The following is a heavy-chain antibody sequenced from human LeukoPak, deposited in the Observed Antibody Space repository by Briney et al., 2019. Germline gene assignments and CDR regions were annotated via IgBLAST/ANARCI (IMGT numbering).Heavy chain of an antibody. CDR1: GGTFSSYA. V-gene: IGHV1-69*05. D-gene: IGHD2-15*01. Sequence: ASVKVSCKASGGTFSSYAISWVRQAPGQGLEWMGGIIPIFGTANYAQKFQGRVTITTDESTSTAYMELSSLRSEDTAVYYCARGLGAATKAGDYWGQGTLVTVSS. J-gene: IGHJ4*02. CDR2: IIPIFGTA. CDR3: ARGLGAATKAGDY.